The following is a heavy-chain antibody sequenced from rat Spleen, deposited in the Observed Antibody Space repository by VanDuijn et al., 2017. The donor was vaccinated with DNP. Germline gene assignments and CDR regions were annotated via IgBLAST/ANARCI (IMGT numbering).Heavy chain of an antibody. D-gene: IGHD1-12*03. V-gene: IGHV3-1*01. J-gene: IGHJ1*01. CDR2: ISYSGNT. CDR3: ARGNDDYYPNWYFDF. Sequence: EVQLQESGPGLVKPSQSLSLTCSVTGYSITSNYWGWIRKFPGNKMEWIGHISYSGNTGYNPSLKSRISITRDTSNNQFFLQLKSVTTEDTATYYCARGNDDYYPNWYFDFWGPGTMVTVSS. CDR1: GYSITSNY.